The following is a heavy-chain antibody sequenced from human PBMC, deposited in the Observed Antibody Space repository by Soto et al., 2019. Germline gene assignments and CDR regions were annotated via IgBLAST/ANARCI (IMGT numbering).Heavy chain of an antibody. J-gene: IGHJ4*02. V-gene: IGHV4-59*08. D-gene: IGHD3-3*01. CDR2: IYNSGST. Sequence: PFETQPHPNSVAEGHLINLSCCRISNQQPPGKGLEWIGYIYNSGSTNYNPSLRSRVTMSIDTSQEQFSLKLSSVTATDTAVYYCERHVGLRLARTGFDFWGRGTLVTVSS. CDR1: EGHLINLSCC. CDR3: ERHVGLRLARTGFDF.